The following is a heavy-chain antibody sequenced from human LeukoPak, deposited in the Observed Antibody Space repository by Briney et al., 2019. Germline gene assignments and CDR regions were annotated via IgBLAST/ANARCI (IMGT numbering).Heavy chain of an antibody. Sequence: GGSLRLSCAASGFSFSSYSLNWVRQAPGKGLEWVSFISSSSSYIFYADSVKGRFTISRDNDKNSLFLQMDSLRVEDTVVYFCARDLTVGASHKSDYWGQGTLVTVSS. D-gene: IGHD4-11*01. CDR2: ISSSSSYI. CDR1: GFSFSSYS. J-gene: IGHJ4*02. V-gene: IGHV3-21*01. CDR3: ARDLTVGASHKSDY.